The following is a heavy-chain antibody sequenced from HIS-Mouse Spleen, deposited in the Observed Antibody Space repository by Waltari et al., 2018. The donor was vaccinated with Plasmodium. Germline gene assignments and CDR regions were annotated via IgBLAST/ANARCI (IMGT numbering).Heavy chain of an antibody. D-gene: IGHD3-16*01. CDR3: ARGRGACFDY. J-gene: IGHJ4*02. CDR1: GGSISSSSYY. V-gene: IGHV4-39*07. Sequence: QLQLQESGPGLVKPSETLSLTCPVSGGSISSSSYYGGWIRQPPGKGLEWIGSIYYSGSTYYNPSLKSRVTISVDTSKNQFSLKLSSVTAADTAVYYCARGRGACFDYWGQGTLVTVSS. CDR2: IYYSGST.